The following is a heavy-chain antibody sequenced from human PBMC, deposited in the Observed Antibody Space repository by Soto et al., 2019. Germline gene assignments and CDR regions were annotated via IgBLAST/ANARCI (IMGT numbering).Heavy chain of an antibody. CDR3: SKELYGGSYLKTYYYCYGMEV. Sequence: QVQLVESGGGVVQPGRSLRLSCAASGFTFSSYGMHWVRQAPGKGLEWVAVISYDGSNKYYADSVKGRFTISRDNSKKTLYLQMNRLRRGDTAVDYCSKELYGGSYLKTYYYCYGMEVWGQGT. CDR2: ISYDGSNK. J-gene: IGHJ6*02. D-gene: IGHD1-26*01. CDR1: GFTFSSYG. V-gene: IGHV3-30*18.